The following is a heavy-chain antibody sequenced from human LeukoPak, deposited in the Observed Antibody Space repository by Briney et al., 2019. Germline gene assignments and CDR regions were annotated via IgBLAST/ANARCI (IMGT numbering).Heavy chain of an antibody. J-gene: IGHJ5*01. CDR1: GLTSSGYW. CDR3: ARDVPHNWFDS. V-gene: IGHV3-74*01. Sequence: GGSLRLSCAASGLTSSGYWVHWVRQAPGKGLVWVSRIDNDGSSTIYADSVKGRLTISRDNAKNTVHLQMNSLRVEDTAVYYCARDVPHNWFDSWGQGILVTVSS. CDR2: IDNDGSST.